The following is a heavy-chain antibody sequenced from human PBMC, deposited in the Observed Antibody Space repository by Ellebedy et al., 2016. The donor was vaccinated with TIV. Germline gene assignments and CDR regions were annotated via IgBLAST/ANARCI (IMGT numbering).Heavy chain of an antibody. J-gene: IGHJ6*02. V-gene: IGHV1-69*06. CDR3: ARDCSGGSCYYSYYYYGMDV. Sequence: SVKVSCXASGGTFSSYAISWVRQAPGQGLEWMGGIIPIFGTANYAQKFQGRVTITADKSTSTAYMELSSLRSEDTAVYYCARDCSGGSCYYSYYYYGMDVWGQGTTVTVSS. D-gene: IGHD2-15*01. CDR1: GGTFSSYA. CDR2: IIPIFGTA.